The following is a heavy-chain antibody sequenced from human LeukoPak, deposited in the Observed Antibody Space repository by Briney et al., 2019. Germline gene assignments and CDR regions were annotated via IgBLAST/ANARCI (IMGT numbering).Heavy chain of an antibody. Sequence: ASVKVSCKASGYTFTSYYMHWVRQAPGQGLEWMGIINPSGGSTSYAQKFQGRVTMTRDTSTSTVYMELSSLRSEDTAVYYCAREITMVRGARAGFDYWGQGTLVTVSS. V-gene: IGHV1-46*01. CDR2: INPSGGST. CDR3: AREITMVRGARAGFDY. CDR1: GYTFTSYY. J-gene: IGHJ4*02. D-gene: IGHD3-10*01.